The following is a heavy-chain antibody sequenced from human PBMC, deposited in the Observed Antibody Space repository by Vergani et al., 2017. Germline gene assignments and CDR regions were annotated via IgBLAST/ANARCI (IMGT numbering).Heavy chain of an antibody. V-gene: IGHV4-59*12. J-gene: IGHJ4*02. CDR2: IYYSGST. CDR1: GGSISSYY. D-gene: IGHD3-22*01. Sequence: QVQLQESGPGLVKPSETLSLTCTVSGGSISSYYWSWIRQPPGKGLEWIGYIYYSGSTNYNPSLKSRVTISVDTSKNQFSLQLNSVTPEDTAVYYCVKEVPDSSGYYYDYWGQGTLVTVSS. CDR3: VKEVPDSSGYYYDY.